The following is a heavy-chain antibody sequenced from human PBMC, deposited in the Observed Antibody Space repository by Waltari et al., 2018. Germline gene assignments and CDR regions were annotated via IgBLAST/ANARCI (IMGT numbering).Heavy chain of an antibody. V-gene: IGHV4-4*09. D-gene: IGHD1-26*01. J-gene: IGHJ4*02. Sequence: QVRLQESGPGLVKPSQTLALTCTVSGGSLSGLYWSWFRLSPGKGLEWIGVIYTTGGTNYNPALKKRCTMSADTSRGQFSLRLTSLSASDTATYYCARGPSIKWELPGFFDTWGQGILVTVSS. CDR2: IYTTGGT. CDR1: GGSLSGLY. CDR3: ARGPSIKWELPGFFDT.